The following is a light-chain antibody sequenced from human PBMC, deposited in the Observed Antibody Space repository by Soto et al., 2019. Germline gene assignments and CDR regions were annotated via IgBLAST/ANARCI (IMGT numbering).Light chain of an antibody. Sequence: EIVMTQSPATLSVPPGERATLSCRASQSVSTKLAWYQQKPGQPSRLLIYGASTRATGIPARFSGSGSGTEFNLTISSLQSEDFAVYFCQQYNNGYTFGQGTKLEIK. CDR1: QSVSTK. CDR3: QQYNNGYT. V-gene: IGKV3-15*01. CDR2: GAS. J-gene: IGKJ2*01.